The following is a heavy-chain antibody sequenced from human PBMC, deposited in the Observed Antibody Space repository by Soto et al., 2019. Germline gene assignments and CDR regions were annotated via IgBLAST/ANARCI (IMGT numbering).Heavy chain of an antibody. CDR1: GFNFSSYA. Sequence: EVQLLESGGRLIQPGGSLRLSCAASGFNFSSYAMSWIRQAPGNGPEWVAGITTSGDRAGYADSVKGRFTVSRDNSQNTMYLQLNSLRGDDTAIYYCARGLEAGYAFAYWGQGTVVTVSS. CDR3: ARGLEAGYAFAY. V-gene: IGHV3-23*01. D-gene: IGHD3-16*01. CDR2: ITTSGDRA. J-gene: IGHJ4*02.